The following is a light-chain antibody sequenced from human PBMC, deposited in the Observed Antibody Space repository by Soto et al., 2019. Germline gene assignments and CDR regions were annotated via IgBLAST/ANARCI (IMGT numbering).Light chain of an antibody. CDR1: QGISQY. V-gene: IGKV1-9*01. CDR3: QQVNSYPLT. J-gene: IGKJ4*01. Sequence: DIQLTQSPSFLSASVGDRVAITCRASQGISQYVAWYQQKPGSAPKLLIYTASILQNGVPSRFSGTGSATEVTLTISSLQPEDFATYYCQQVNSYPLTFGGGTKLEIK. CDR2: TAS.